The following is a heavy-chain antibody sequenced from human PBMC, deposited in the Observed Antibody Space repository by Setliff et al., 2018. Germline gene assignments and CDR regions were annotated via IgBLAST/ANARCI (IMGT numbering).Heavy chain of an antibody. Sequence: ASVKVSCKVSGYRLIEVSMHWVRQAPGKGLEWMGGFDPEDGETIYAQKFQGRVTMTEDTSTDTAYMELSSLRSEDTAVYYCARRVGSVGIQLPDYWGQGTLVTVSS. V-gene: IGHV1-24*01. D-gene: IGHD5-18*01. J-gene: IGHJ4*02. CDR3: ARRVGSVGIQLPDY. CDR1: GYRLIEVS. CDR2: FDPEDGET.